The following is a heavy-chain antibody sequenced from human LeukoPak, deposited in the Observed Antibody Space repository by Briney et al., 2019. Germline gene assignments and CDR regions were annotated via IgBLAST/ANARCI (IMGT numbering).Heavy chain of an antibody. Sequence: GGSLRLSCAASGFTFSNVAMHWVRQAPGKGLEWVSFISYDESHKYYVDSVKGRFTISRDNSKGTLYLQMNSLRDEDTALYYCVREGYGSGSYGFDSWGQGTLVTVSA. CDR2: ISYDESHK. V-gene: IGHV3-30*03. D-gene: IGHD3-10*01. CDR3: VREGYGSGSYGFDS. CDR1: GFTFSNVA. J-gene: IGHJ5*01.